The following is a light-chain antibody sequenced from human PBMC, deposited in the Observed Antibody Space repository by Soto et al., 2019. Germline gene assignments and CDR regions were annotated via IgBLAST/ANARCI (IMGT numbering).Light chain of an antibody. CDR2: AAS. CDR3: LQDYSYPRT. Sequence: AIQMTQSPSSLSASVGDRITITCRASQGIGNDLGWYQQQPGKAPKILIYAASSLHSGVPSRFSGSRSGTDFTLTISSLQPEDCATYYCLQDYSYPRTFGQGTKVEIK. J-gene: IGKJ1*01. CDR1: QGIGND. V-gene: IGKV1-6*01.